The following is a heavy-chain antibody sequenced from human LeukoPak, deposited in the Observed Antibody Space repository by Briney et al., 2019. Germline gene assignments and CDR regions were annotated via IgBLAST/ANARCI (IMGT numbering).Heavy chain of an antibody. D-gene: IGHD2-2*01. J-gene: IGHJ4*02. CDR3: ARLRSYYCSSTSCYGPFDY. V-gene: IGHV3-21*01. Sequence: GGSLRLSCAASGFTFSSYGIHWVRQAPGKGLEWVSSISGSSSYIYYADSVKGRFTISRHNAKNSLYLQMNSLRAEDTAVYYCARLRSYYCSSTSCYGPFDYWGQGTLVTVSS. CDR2: ISGSSSYI. CDR1: GFTFSSYG.